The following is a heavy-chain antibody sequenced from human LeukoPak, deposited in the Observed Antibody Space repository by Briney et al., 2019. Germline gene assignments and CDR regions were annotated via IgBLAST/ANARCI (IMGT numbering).Heavy chain of an antibody. CDR3: ARQGSGRSSDY. V-gene: IGHV4-39*01. CDR2: IYYSGST. Sequence: SETLSLTCTVSGGSISSSSYSWGWIRQPPGKWLEWIGSIYYSGSTFYNPSLKSRVTISVDTSKNPFSLKLSSVTAADTAVYYCARQGSGRSSDYWGQGTLVTVSS. J-gene: IGHJ4*02. D-gene: IGHD1-26*01. CDR1: GGSISSSSYS.